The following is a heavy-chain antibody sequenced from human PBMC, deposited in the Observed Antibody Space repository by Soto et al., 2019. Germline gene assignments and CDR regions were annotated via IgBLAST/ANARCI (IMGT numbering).Heavy chain of an antibody. J-gene: IGHJ4*02. Sequence: EVQLVESGGGLVKPGGSLRLSCAASGFTFSSYSMNWVRQAPGKGLEWVSSISSSSSYIYYADSVKGRFTISRDNAKNYLYLQMNSPRAEDTAVYYRARAHNGDSSGLYYWGQGTLVTGSS. CDR1: GFTFSSYS. D-gene: IGHD6-19*01. CDR2: ISSSSSYI. CDR3: ARAHNGDSSGLYY. V-gene: IGHV3-21*01.